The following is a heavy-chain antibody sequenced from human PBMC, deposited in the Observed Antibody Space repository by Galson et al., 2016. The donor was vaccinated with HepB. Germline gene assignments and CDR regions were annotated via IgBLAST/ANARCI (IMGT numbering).Heavy chain of an antibody. V-gene: IGHV3-21*01. CDR2: ISITSGYK. CDR3: ARPPEGDRRCFDL. Sequence: SLRLSCAASGFTFSTYSMNWVRQAPGKGLEWVSFISITSGYKYYADSLKGRVTISRDNAKNSLYLQMNSLIAEDTAVYYCARPPEGDRRCFDLWGRGTLVTVSS. CDR1: GFTFSTYS. J-gene: IGHJ2*01. D-gene: IGHD3-16*01.